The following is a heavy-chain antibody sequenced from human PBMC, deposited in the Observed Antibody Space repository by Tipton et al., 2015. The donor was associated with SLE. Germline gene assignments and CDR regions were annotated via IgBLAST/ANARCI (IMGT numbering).Heavy chain of an antibody. Sequence: SLRLSCSASGFTFSSYAMYWVRQAPGKGLEYVSAITSNGGSTYYADSVKGRFTISRDNSKNTLYLQMNSLRAEDTAVYYCAKDGDTIFGVYGMDVWGQGTTVTVSS. CDR3: AKDGDTIFGVYGMDV. CDR2: ITSNGGST. J-gene: IGHJ6*02. V-gene: IGHV3-64*04. D-gene: IGHD3-3*01. CDR1: GFTFSSYA.